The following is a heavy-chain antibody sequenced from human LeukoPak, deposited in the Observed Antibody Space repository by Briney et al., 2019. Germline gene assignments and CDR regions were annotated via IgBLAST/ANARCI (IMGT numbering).Heavy chain of an antibody. V-gene: IGHV4-34*01. Sequence: SETLSLTCTVSGGSISSYYWSWIRQPPGKGLEWIGEINHSGSTNYNPSLKSRVTISVDTSKNQFSLKLSSVTAADTAVYYCARAHVDTAMADYWGQGTLVTVSS. J-gene: IGHJ4*02. CDR1: GGSISSYY. CDR3: ARAHVDTAMADY. D-gene: IGHD5-18*01. CDR2: INHSGST.